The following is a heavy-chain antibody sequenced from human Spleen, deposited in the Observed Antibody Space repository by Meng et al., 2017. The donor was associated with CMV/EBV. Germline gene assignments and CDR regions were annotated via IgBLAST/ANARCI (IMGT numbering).Heavy chain of an antibody. Sequence: GESLKISCAASGFTFSIYSMNWVRQAPGKGLEWVSCISSSSDYIYYADSVKGRFTISRDNAKNSLYLQMTSLRAEDTAVYYFARNLDFWDQQPVWGMDVWGQGTTVTVSS. J-gene: IGHJ6*02. V-gene: IGHV3-21*04. CDR3: ARNLDFWDQQPVWGMDV. CDR1: GFTFSIYS. CDR2: ISSSSDYI. D-gene: IGHD6-6*01.